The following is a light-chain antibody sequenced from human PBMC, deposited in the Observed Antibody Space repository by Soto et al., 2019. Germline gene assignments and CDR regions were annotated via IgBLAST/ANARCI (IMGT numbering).Light chain of an antibody. CDR2: GAS. V-gene: IGKV3-15*01. CDR1: QSVSSD. J-gene: IGKJ1*01. CDR3: QQFTNWPWT. Sequence: EIVLTQSPGTLSLSPGERATLSCRASQSVSSDLAWYQQKPGQAPRLLIYGASTRATGIPARFSGSGSGTEFALTIRSLQSEDLAVYYCQQFTNWPWTFGQGTKVDIK.